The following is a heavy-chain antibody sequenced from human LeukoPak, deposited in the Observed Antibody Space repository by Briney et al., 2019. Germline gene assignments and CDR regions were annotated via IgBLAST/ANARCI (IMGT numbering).Heavy chain of an antibody. Sequence: PGGSLRLFCAASGFTVSSNYMSWVRQAPGKGLEWVSVIYSGGTTYYADSVKGRFTISRDNSKNTLYLQMNSLRAEDTAVYYCARDSYYGSGSYYRYTFDYWGQGTLVTVSS. CDR2: IYSGGTT. CDR3: ARDSYYGSGSYYRYTFDY. V-gene: IGHV3-53*01. CDR1: GFTVSSNY. J-gene: IGHJ4*02. D-gene: IGHD3-10*01.